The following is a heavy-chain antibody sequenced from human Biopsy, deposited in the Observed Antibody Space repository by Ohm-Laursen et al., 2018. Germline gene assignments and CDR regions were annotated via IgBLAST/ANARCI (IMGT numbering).Heavy chain of an antibody. D-gene: IGHD5-18*01. CDR3: AKDRYNYTPIGGFSMDV. J-gene: IGHJ6*02. CDR2: IFYDGSNT. Sequence: SLRLSCAASGFTFNNYGMQWVRQDPGKGLEWVAFIFYDGSNTYYADSVKGRFTISRDNSRDTLYLQMSSLRAEDTAVYYCAKDRYNYTPIGGFSMDVWGQGTTVTVSS. CDR1: GFTFNNYG. V-gene: IGHV3-30*18.